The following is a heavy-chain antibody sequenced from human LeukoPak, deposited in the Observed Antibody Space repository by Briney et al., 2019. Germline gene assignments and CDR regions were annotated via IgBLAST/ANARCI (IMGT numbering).Heavy chain of an antibody. J-gene: IGHJ4*02. CDR1: GFTFSSYA. D-gene: IGHD5-12*01. CDR2: ISYDGSNK. V-gene: IGHV3-30-3*01. CDR3: ATSSGYDSPPRDY. Sequence: GGSLRLSCAASGFTFSSYAMHWVRQAPGKGLEWVAVISYDGSNKYYADSVKGRFTISRDNSKNTLYLQMNSLRAEDTAVYYCATSSGYDSPPRDYWGQGTLVAVSS.